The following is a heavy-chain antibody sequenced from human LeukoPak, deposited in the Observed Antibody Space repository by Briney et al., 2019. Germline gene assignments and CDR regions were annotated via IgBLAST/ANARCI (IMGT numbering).Heavy chain of an antibody. V-gene: IGHV3-7*01. J-gene: IGHJ4*02. CDR3: ARFGIRLRAYYFFDY. CDR2: IKQDGSEK. CDR1: GFTFSSYW. Sequence: GGSLRLSCAASGFTFSSYWMSWVRQAPGKGLEGVANIKQDGSEKYYVDSVKGRFTISRGNAKNSLYLQMNSLSAEDTAVYYCARFGIRLRAYYFFDYWGQGTLVTVSS. D-gene: IGHD2-21*01.